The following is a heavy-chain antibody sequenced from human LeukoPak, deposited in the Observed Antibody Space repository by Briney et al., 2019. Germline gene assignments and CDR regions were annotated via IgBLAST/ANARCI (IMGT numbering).Heavy chain of an antibody. CDR1: GFIVTNAW. J-gene: IGHJ4*02. CDR2: IQSKTDGGKA. Sequence: GGSLRLSCAASGFIVTNAWMNWVRQAPGKGLEWVGRIQSKTDGGKADYAAPVKGRFTISRDDSKNTLYLQMNSLKTEDTAIYYCTTGIRGDWGQGTLVTVSS. D-gene: IGHD3-3*02. V-gene: IGHV3-15*07. CDR3: TTGIRGD.